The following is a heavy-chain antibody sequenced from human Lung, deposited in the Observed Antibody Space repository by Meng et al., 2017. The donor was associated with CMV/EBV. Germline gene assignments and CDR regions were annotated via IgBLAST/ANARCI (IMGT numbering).Heavy chain of an antibody. CDR2: IYHSGST. J-gene: IGHJ4*02. V-gene: IGHV4-4*03. CDR1: VGSIRSMNG. CDR3: ASFPPPGKQWLVTDY. D-gene: IGHD6-19*01. Sequence: GPGLVRPPGTRSLTLLASVGSIRSMNGWSWARQPPGKGMEWIGEIYHSGSTNYNPSLKSRVTISVDKSKNQFSLKLSSVTAADTAVYYCASFPPPGKQWLVTDYWGQGTLVTVSS.